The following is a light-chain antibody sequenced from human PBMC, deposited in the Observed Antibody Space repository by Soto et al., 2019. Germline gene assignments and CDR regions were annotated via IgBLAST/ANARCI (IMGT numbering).Light chain of an antibody. CDR2: GAS. Sequence: EIVLTQSPGTLSLSPGERATLSCRARQSVSSSYLAWYQQKPGQAPRLLIYGASSRATGIPDRFSGSGSGTEFTLTISRLEPEDFALYYCQQYGSSPYTFGQGTKLDIK. CDR1: QSVSSSY. CDR3: QQYGSSPYT. V-gene: IGKV3-20*01. J-gene: IGKJ2*01.